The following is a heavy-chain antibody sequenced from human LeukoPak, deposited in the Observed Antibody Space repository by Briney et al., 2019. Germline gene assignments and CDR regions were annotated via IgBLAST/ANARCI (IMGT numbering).Heavy chain of an antibody. CDR1: GFTFSNAW. Sequence: GGSLRLSCAASGFTFSNAWMSWVRQAPGKGLEWVSAISGTGASTYYADSVKGRFTISRDTSKNTLYLQMNSLRAEDTAVYYCAKDKSSEYVDFFDYWGQGTLVTVSS. D-gene: IGHD6-19*01. V-gene: IGHV3-23*01. CDR3: AKDKSSEYVDFFDY. CDR2: ISGTGAST. J-gene: IGHJ4*02.